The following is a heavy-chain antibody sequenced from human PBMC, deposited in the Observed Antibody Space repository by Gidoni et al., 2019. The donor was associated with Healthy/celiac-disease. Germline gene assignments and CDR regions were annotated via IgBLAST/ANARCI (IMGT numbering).Heavy chain of an antibody. CDR1: GGSISSSSYY. Sequence: QLQLQESGPGLVKPSETLSLTCTVPGGSISSSSYYWGWIRTPPGKGLEWIGSIYYSGSTYYNPSLKSRVTISVDTSKNHVSLKLSSVTAADTAVYYCARHKGSVSETTIFGVVIGSNWFDPWGQGTLVTVSS. D-gene: IGHD3-3*01. CDR3: ARHKGSVSETTIFGVVIGSNWFDP. CDR2: IYYSGST. V-gene: IGHV4-39*01. J-gene: IGHJ5*02.